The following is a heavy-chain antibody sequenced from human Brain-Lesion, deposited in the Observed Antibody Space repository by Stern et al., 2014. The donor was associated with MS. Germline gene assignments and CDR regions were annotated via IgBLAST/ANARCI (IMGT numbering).Heavy chain of an antibody. J-gene: IGHJ4*02. CDR2: SDHSGGT. V-gene: IGHV4-4*02. CDR1: GGSISSSNW. D-gene: IGHD6-13*01. CDR3: ARFPASRPHVFDS. Sequence: DQLVESGPGLVKPSGTLSLTCAVSGGSISSSNWWSWVRQSPGKGLEWIGESDHSGGTISNPAPKSRVTDSVDKAKNRFSLKLRSVPAADTAVYFCARFPASRPHVFDSWGQGTLVTVSS.